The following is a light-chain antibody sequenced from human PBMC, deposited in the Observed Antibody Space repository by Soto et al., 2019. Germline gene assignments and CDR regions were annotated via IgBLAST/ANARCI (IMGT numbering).Light chain of an antibody. CDR2: DVS. J-gene: IGLJ1*01. CDR3: GSYTSSSTYV. Sequence: QSALTQPASVSGSPGQSITISCTGTSSDVGGYDYVSWYQQHPGKAPKLMIYDVSNRPSGVSNRFSGSKSGNTATLTISGLQAEDEADYYCGSYTSSSTYVFRTGTKLTVL. V-gene: IGLV2-14*01. CDR1: SSDVGGYDY.